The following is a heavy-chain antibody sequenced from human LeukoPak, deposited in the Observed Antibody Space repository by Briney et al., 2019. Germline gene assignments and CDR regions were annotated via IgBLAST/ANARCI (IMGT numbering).Heavy chain of an antibody. CDR2: ISGSGGST. V-gene: IGHV3-23*01. CDR3: AKSGSYLRGAWFDP. D-gene: IGHD1-26*01. Sequence: PGGSLRLSCAASGFTFSSYAMSWVRQAPGKGLEWVSAISGSGGSTYYADSVKGRFTISRDNSKNTLYLQMNSLRDEDTAVYYCAKSGSYLRGAWFDPWGQGTLVTVSS. CDR1: GFTFSSYA. J-gene: IGHJ5*02.